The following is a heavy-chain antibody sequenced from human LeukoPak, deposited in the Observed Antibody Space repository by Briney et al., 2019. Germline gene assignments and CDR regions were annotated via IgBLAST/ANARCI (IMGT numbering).Heavy chain of an antibody. CDR1: GGSISTGSYY. J-gene: IGHJ4*02. CDR2: IYYSGST. D-gene: IGHD3-3*01. CDR3: ARDKTFEVVNYFNH. Sequence: RTSETLSLTCTVSGGSISTGSYYWGWIRQPPGKGLEWSGSIYYSGSTYYNPSLKSRITISLDTSKNQFSLKLSSVTAADTAVYYCARDKTFEVVNYFNHWGQGTLVTVSS. V-gene: IGHV4-39*07.